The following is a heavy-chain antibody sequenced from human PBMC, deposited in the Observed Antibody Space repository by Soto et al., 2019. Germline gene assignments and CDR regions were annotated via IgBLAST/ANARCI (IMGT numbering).Heavy chain of an antibody. CDR1: GYTSTSCR. V-gene: IGHV1-18*01. D-gene: IGHD4-17*01. Sequence: ASVKVSCKASGYTSTSCRISWVRQAPGQGLEWMGWISAYNGNTNYAQKLQGRVTMTTDTSTSTAYMELRSLRSDDTAVYYWARDEGMTTVLTPDYYYYGMDVCG. CDR2: ISAYNGNT. CDR3: ARDEGMTTVLTPDYYYYGMDV. J-gene: IGHJ6*02.